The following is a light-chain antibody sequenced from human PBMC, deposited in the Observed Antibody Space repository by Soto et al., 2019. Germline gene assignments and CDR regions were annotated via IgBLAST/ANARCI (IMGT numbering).Light chain of an antibody. Sequence: EIVLTQAPGTLSLSTGERVTLSCRASQTFSSSYLAWYQQRPGQAPRLLIYGASSRATGIPDRFSGSGSGADFTLSISRLDTEDFAVYFCQQYAHSPFTFGQGT. CDR1: QTFSSSY. V-gene: IGKV3-20*01. CDR2: GAS. J-gene: IGKJ2*01. CDR3: QQYAHSPFT.